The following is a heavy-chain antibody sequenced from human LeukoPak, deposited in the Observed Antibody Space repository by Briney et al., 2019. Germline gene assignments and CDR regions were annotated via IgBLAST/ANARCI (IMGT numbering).Heavy chain of an antibody. V-gene: IGHV4-59*01. Sequence: SETLSLTCTVSGGSTTTYYWSWVRQSPERGLEWIGYIYSSGTTNYSPSLKSRVTISIDTSKNQFFLKLNSVTSADTAIYYCARFIDHCKNTGSPFDSWAQGSLVTVPS. J-gene: IGHJ4*02. D-gene: IGHD1-14*01. CDR1: GGSTTTYY. CDR3: ARFIDHCKNTGSPFDS. CDR2: IYSSGTT.